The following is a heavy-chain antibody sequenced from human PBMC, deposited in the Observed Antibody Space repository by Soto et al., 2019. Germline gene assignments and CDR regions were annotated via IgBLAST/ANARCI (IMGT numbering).Heavy chain of an antibody. J-gene: IGHJ4*02. CDR3: VRVAYGDLGG. Sequence: EVQLVESGGGLVQPGGSLRLSCAASGFTFSSYWMHWVRQAPGKGLVWVSRIKSDGSDTSYADSVKGRFTISRDNAKNTLYLQMSRLRAEDTAVYDCVRVAYGDLGGWGQGTLVSVSS. V-gene: IGHV3-74*01. CDR2: IKSDGSDT. D-gene: IGHD4-17*01. CDR1: GFTFSSYW.